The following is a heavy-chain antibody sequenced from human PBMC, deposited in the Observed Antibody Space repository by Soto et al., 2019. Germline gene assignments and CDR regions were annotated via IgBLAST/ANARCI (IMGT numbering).Heavy chain of an antibody. CDR3: ASGYYYDSSGQKAPYYYYGMDV. D-gene: IGHD3-22*01. Sequence: GASVKVSCKACGGTFSSYAISWVRQAPGQGLEWMGGIIPIFGTANYAQKFQGRVTITADESTSTAYMELSSLRSEDTAVYYCASGYYYDSSGQKAPYYYYGMDVWGQGTTVTVSS. J-gene: IGHJ6*02. CDR1: GGTFSSYA. CDR2: IIPIFGTA. V-gene: IGHV1-69*13.